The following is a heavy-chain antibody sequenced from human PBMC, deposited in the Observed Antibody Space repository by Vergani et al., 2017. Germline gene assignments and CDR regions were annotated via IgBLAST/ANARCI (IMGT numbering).Heavy chain of an antibody. Sequence: QVQLQESGPGLVKPSQTLSLTCTVSGGSISSGGYYWSWIRQHPGKGLEWIGYIYYSGSTYYNPSLKSRVTISVDTSKNQFALKLSSVTAADTAVYYCARAPKESWLQGAPFDYWGQGTLVTVSS. D-gene: IGHD5-24*01. J-gene: IGHJ4*02. CDR3: ARAPKESWLQGAPFDY. CDR1: GGSISSGGYY. V-gene: IGHV4-31*03. CDR2: IYYSGST.